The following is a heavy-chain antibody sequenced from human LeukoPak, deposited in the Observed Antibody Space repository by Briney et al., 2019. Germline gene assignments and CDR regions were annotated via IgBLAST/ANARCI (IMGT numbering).Heavy chain of an antibody. Sequence: GGSLRLSCAASGFTFSSYAMSWVRQAPGKGLEWVSAVSGSGGSTYYADSVKGRFTISRDNSKNTLYLQMNSLRAEDTAVYHCANPTLTTVMYWGQGTLVTVSS. CDR2: VSGSGGST. CDR1: GFTFSSYA. D-gene: IGHD4-17*01. CDR3: ANPTLTTVMY. V-gene: IGHV3-23*01. J-gene: IGHJ4*02.